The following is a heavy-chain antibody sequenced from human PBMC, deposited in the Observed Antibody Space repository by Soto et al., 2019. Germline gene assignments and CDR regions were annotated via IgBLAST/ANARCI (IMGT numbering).Heavy chain of an antibody. D-gene: IGHD3-9*01. CDR2: IIPIFGTA. J-gene: IGHJ4*02. CDR1: GGAFSSYA. CDR3: ATLTTTYYDILTGNFEGFDY. Sequence: QVQLVQSGAEVKKPGSSVKVSCKASGGAFSSYAISWVRQAPGQGLEWMGGIIPIFGTANYAKKFQGRVTITADESTGTAYMELGSLRSEDTAVYYCATLTTTYYDILTGNFEGFDYWGQGTLVTVSS. V-gene: IGHV1-69*01.